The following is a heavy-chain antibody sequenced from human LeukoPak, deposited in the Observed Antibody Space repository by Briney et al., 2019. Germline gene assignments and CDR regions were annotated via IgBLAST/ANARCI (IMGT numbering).Heavy chain of an antibody. CDR1: GFTFSSYA. CDR3: ARAAGSIDY. Sequence: PGGSLRLSCAASGFTFSSYAMSWVRQAPGKGLEWVSGISDSGGSTYYADSVRGRFTISRDNSKNTLHLQMNSLRAEDTAVYYCARAAGSIDYWGQGTLVTVSS. CDR2: ISDSGGST. J-gene: IGHJ4*02. V-gene: IGHV3-23*01.